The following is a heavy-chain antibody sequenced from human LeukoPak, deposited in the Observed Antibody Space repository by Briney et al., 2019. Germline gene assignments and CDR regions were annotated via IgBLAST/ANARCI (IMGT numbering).Heavy chain of an antibody. D-gene: IGHD1-14*01. Sequence: SETLSLTCTVSGGSISSYYWSWIRQPAGKGLEWIGRIYTSGSTNYNPSLKSRVTMSVDTSKNQFSLKLSSVTAADTAVYYCARVGGARNFVNWFDPWGQGTLVTVSS. CDR3: ARVGGARNFVNWFDP. CDR1: GGSISSYY. V-gene: IGHV4-4*07. J-gene: IGHJ5*02. CDR2: IYTSGST.